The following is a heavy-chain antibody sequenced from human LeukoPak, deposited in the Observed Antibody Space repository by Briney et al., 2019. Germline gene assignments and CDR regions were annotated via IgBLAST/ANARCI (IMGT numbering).Heavy chain of an antibody. D-gene: IGHD2-21*02. J-gene: IGHJ5*02. CDR3: ARDRDCDGDCYFNWFDP. CDR1: GGSFSGYY. V-gene: IGHV4-34*01. CDR2: INHSGST. Sequence: PSETLSLTCAVYGGSFSGYYWSWIRQPPGKGLEWIGEINHSGSTNYNPSLKSRVTISVDTSKNQFSLQLNSVTPEDTAVYYCARDRDCDGDCYFNWFDPWGQGTLVTVSS.